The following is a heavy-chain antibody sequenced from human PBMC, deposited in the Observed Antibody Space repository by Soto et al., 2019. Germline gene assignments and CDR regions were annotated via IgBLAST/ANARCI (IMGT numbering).Heavy chain of an antibody. Sequence: QLHLVQSGAVVKKPGASVTVSCSASGYPVTAYYMHWVRQAPGRGLEWRGGINPATGAAKYTQTFQGRVTITRDTSTSTVFMELSGLTSEDTAVFYCARGGGVGVAGSAAFDMWGQGTLVTVSS. CDR1: GYPVTAYY. J-gene: IGHJ3*02. V-gene: IGHV1-2*02. CDR3: ARGGGVGVAGSAAFDM. D-gene: IGHD3-3*01. CDR2: INPATGAA.